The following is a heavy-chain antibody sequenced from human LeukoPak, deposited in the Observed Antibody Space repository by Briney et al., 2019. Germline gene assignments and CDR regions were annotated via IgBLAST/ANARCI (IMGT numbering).Heavy chain of an antibody. CDR2: INHSGST. J-gene: IGHJ4*02. Sequence: SETLSHTCAVYGGSFSGYYWSWIRQPPGKGLEWIGEINHSGSTNYNPSLKSRVTISVDTSKNQFSLKLSSVTAADTAVYYCARGPLMTTVTTSGDYWGQGTLVPVFS. V-gene: IGHV4-34*01. CDR1: GGSFSGYY. CDR3: ARGPLMTTVTTSGDY. D-gene: IGHD4-17*01.